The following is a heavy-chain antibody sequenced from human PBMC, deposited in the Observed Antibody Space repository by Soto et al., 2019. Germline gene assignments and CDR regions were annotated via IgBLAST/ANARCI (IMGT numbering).Heavy chain of an antibody. V-gene: IGHV1-18*01. CDR1: GYTFTSYG. Sequence: ASVKVSCKASGYTFTSYGISWVRQAPGQGLEWMGWISAYNGNTNYAQKLQGRVTMTTDTSTSTAYMELRSLRSDDTAVYYCARDVGRNDGWFGSSSPDGDAFDIWGQGTMVTVSS. D-gene: IGHD6-6*01. CDR3: ARDVGRNDGWFGSSSPDGDAFDI. CDR2: ISAYNGNT. J-gene: IGHJ3*02.